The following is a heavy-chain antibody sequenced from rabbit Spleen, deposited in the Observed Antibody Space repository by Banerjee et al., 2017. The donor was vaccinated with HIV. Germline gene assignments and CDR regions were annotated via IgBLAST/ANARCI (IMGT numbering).Heavy chain of an antibody. J-gene: IGHJ4*01. CDR3: ARGVDGGNTYSYYFKL. Sequence: KETGGGLVQPGASLTLTCKASGFTISSKYYMCWVRQAPGKGLEWIGCIYAGSETTYYASWATGRFTISETSSTTVTLEMTSLTAADTATYFCARGVDGGNTYSYYFKLWGQGTLVTVS. V-gene: IGHV1S40*01. D-gene: IGHD8-1*01. CDR1: GFTISSKYY. CDR2: IYAGSETT.